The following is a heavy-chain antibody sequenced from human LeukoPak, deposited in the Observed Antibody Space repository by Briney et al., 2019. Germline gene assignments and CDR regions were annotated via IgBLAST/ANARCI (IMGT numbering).Heavy chain of an antibody. Sequence: GGSLRLSCAASGFTFSNAWMSWVRQAPGKGLEWASSISSSSSYIYYADSVKGRFTISRDNAKNSLYLQMNSLRAEDTAVYYCARDESVYWQQLVMPYDYWGQGTLVTVSS. J-gene: IGHJ4*02. CDR2: ISSSSSYI. CDR1: GFTFSNAW. CDR3: ARDESVYWQQLVMPYDY. V-gene: IGHV3-21*01. D-gene: IGHD6-13*01.